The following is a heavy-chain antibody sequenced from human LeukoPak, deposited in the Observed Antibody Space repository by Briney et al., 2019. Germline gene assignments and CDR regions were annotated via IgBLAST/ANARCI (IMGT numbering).Heavy chain of an antibody. J-gene: IGHJ3*02. Sequence: ASVKVSCKASGYTFTSYYMHWVRQAPGQGLEWMGIINPSGGSTSYAQKFQGRATMTRDTSTSTVYMELSSLRSEDTAVYYCARDSAPDAFDIWGQGTMVTVSS. CDR2: INPSGGST. V-gene: IGHV1-46*01. CDR3: ARDSAPDAFDI. CDR1: GYTFTSYY.